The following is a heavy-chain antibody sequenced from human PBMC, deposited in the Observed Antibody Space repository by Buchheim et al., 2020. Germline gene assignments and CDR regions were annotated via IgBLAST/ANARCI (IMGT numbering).Heavy chain of an antibody. CDR3: AKGGRDCSGVSCYSRWFDP. CDR1: GFTFSSYA. J-gene: IGHJ5*02. D-gene: IGHD2-15*01. CDR2: ISGSGGST. V-gene: IGHV3-23*01. Sequence: EVQLLESGGGLVQPGGSLRLSCAASGFTFSSYAMSWVRQAPGKGLEWVSAISGSGGSTYYADSVKGRFTISRDNSKNTLYLQMNSLRVEDTAVYYCAKGGRDCSGVSCYSRWFDPWGQGTL.